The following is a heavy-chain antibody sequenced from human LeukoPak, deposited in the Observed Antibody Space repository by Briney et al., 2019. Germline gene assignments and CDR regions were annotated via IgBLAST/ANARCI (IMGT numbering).Heavy chain of an antibody. CDR2: IYHSGST. CDR3: ARAYTDSSGYYYDAFDI. CDR1: GGSISSGGYY. Sequence: SETLSLTCTVSGGSISSGGYYWSWIRQPPGKGLEWIGYIYHSGSTYYNPSLKSRVTISVDRSKNQFSLKLSSVTAADTAVYYCARAYTDSSGYYYDAFDIWGQGTMVTVSS. J-gene: IGHJ3*02. V-gene: IGHV4-30-2*01. D-gene: IGHD3-22*01.